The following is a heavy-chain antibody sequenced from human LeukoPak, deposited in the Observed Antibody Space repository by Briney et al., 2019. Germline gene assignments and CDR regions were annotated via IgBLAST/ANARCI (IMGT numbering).Heavy chain of an antibody. CDR2: IFASGST. V-gene: IGHV4-61*02. Sequence: QTSETLSLTCTVSGDSISSGAFYWTWIRQPAGKGPEWIGRIFASGSTNYNPSLKSRVTISVDTSKNQFSLKLRSVTAADTAVYYCARGGLLDVWGKGTTVTVSS. J-gene: IGHJ6*04. CDR1: GDSISSGAFY. CDR3: ARGGLLDV.